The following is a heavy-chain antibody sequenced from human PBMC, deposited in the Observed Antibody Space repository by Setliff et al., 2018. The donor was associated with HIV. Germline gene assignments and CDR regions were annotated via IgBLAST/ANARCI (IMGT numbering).Heavy chain of an antibody. J-gene: IGHJ6*03. D-gene: IGHD3-3*01. V-gene: IGHV1-69*13. Sequence: SVKVSCKASGGTFSSYAISWVRRAPGQGPEWMGAIIPIFGTTKYAQRFQGRVTITADASTSTAYMELSSLRSEDTAVYYCARDQGFWSGFTYNYYMDVWGKGTTVTVS. CDR1: GGTFSSYA. CDR2: IIPIFGTT. CDR3: ARDQGFWSGFTYNYYMDV.